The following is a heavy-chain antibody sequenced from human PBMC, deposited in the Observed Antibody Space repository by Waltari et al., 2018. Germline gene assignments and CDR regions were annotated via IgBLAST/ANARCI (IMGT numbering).Heavy chain of an antibody. CDR1: GGSISSGSYY. CDR3: AREAVAGPHFDY. D-gene: IGHD6-19*01. V-gene: IGHV4-61*09. Sequence: QVQLQESGPGLVKPSQTLSLTCTVSGGSISSGSYYWRWIRQPAGKGLEWIGYIYTSGSTNYNPSLKSRVTISVDTSKNQFSLKLSSVTAADTAVYYCAREAVAGPHFDYWGQGTLVTVSS. CDR2: IYTSGST. J-gene: IGHJ4*02.